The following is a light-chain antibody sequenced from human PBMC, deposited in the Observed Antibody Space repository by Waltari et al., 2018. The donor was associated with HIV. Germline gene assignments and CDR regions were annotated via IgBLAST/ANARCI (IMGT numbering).Light chain of an antibody. CDR1: SSDVGGYNY. Sequence: QSALTQPASVSGSPGQSITISCTGTSSDVGGYNYVSWYQQHPGKAPKLMIYDVSHRPSGVSKRFSGSKSGSTASLTISGLQAEDEADYYCISSTSSNTRVFGTGTKVTVL. J-gene: IGLJ1*01. CDR2: DVS. V-gene: IGLV2-14*03. CDR3: ISSTSSNTRV.